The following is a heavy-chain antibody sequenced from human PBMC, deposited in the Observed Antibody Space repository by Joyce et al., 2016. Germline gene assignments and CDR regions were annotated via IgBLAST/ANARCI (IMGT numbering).Heavy chain of an antibody. D-gene: IGHD1-14*01. CDR2: SIPCFGAA. CDR1: GGDFSNYT. J-gene: IGHJ6*02. CDR3: ARGGTSSDHYFFYTLDV. Sequence: QVLLVQSGAAVKRPGSSLRVSCTSSGGDFSNYTVNWVRQAPGQRLEWMVGSIPCFGAAKYAEDVQGRVTLTADQSTRTAYLELSSLTSAATAVYYCARGGTSSDHYFFYTLDVWGPGTTVIVSS. V-gene: IGHV1-69*12.